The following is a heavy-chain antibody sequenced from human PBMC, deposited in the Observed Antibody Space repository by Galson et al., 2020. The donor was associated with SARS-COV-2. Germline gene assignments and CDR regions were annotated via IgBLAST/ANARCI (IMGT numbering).Heavy chain of an antibody. J-gene: IGHJ5*02. CDR3: ARDRFCSTTTCYNWFDV. D-gene: IGHD2-2*02. Sequence: GESLKISCAASGFVFRTFGMHWVRQAPGKGLEWVTFISFDGSHDYYADSVKRRFTVSRDNSKNTLYLQMNNLRAEDTAIYYCARDRFCSTTTCYNWFDVWGQGTLVTVSS. V-gene: IGHV3-33*05. CDR1: GFVFRTFG. CDR2: ISFDGSHD.